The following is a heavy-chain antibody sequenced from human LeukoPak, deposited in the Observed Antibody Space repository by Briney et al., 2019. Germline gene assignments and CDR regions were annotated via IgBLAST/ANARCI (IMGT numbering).Heavy chain of an antibody. CDR1: GGSFSGYY. V-gene: IGHV4-59*01. J-gene: IGHJ4*02. D-gene: IGHD3-10*01. Sequence: PSETLSLTCAVYGGSFSGYYWSWIRQPPGKGLEWIGYIYYSGFTNYNPSLESRVTISVDTSKNQFSLRLSSVAAADTAMYYCARHWGSVWFGESPFDFWGQGTLVTVSS. CDR3: ARHWGSVWFGESPFDF. CDR2: IYYSGFT.